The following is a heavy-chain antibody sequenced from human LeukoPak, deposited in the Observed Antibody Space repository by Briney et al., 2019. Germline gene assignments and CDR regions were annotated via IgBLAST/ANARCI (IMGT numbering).Heavy chain of an antibody. V-gene: IGHV3-11*01. CDR3: ARGEYYYGSGSPYFDY. CDR1: GFTLSDYY. Sequence: GGSLRLSCAASGFTLSDYYMSWIRQAPGKGLEWVSSVKGRFTISRDNAKNSLYLQMSSLRAEDTAVYYCARGEYYYGSGSPYFDYWGQGTLVTVSS. D-gene: IGHD3-10*01. J-gene: IGHJ4*02.